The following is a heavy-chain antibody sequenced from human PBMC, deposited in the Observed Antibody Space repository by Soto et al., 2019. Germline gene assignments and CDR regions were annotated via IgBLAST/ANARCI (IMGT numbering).Heavy chain of an antibody. Sequence: PSETLSLTCAVYGGSFSGYYWSWIRQPPGKGLEWIGEINHSGSTNYNPSLKSQVTISVDTSKNQFSLKLSSVTAADTAVYYCARGATYYYDSSGYYLFDYWGQGTLVTVSS. CDR3: ARGATYYYDSSGYYLFDY. CDR1: GGSFSGYY. V-gene: IGHV4-34*01. CDR2: INHSGST. J-gene: IGHJ4*02. D-gene: IGHD3-22*01.